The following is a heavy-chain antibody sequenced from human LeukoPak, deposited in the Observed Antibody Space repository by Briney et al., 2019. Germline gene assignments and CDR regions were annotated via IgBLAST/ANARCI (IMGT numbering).Heavy chain of an antibody. V-gene: IGHV1-2*02. D-gene: IGHD3-22*01. CDR1: GYTFTGYY. J-gene: IGHJ3*02. CDR2: INPNSGGT. CDR3: ARAGHYYDSSGYSTRGAFDI. Sequence: ASVKVSCKASGYTFTGYYMHWVRQAPGQGLECMGWINPNSGGTNYAQKLQGRVTMTRDTSISTAYMELSRLRSDDTAVYYCARAGHYYDSSGYSTRGAFDIWGQGTMVTVSS.